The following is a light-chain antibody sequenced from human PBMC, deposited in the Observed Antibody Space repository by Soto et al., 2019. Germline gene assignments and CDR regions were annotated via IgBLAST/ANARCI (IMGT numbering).Light chain of an antibody. Sequence: QSALTQPASVSGSPGQSITISCTGTSSDIGAYNFVSWYQQHPGKAPKLMLYDVNILPSGVSNRFSGSKSGNTASLTISGLQAEDEADYYCTSWTTSTTMIFSGGTKVTVL. CDR3: TSWTTSTTMI. V-gene: IGLV2-14*03. J-gene: IGLJ2*01. CDR2: DVN. CDR1: SSDIGAYNF.